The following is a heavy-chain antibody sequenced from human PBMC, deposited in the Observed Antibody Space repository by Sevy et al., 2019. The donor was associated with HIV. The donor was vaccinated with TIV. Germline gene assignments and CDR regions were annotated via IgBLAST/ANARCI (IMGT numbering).Heavy chain of an antibody. D-gene: IGHD6-19*01. CDR3: ATERTWAGIAVAGGRSYFDY. J-gene: IGHJ4*02. Sequence: ASVKVSCKVSGYTLTELSMHWVRQAPGKGLEWMGGFDPEDGETIYAQKFQGRVTMTEDTSTDKAYMELSSLRSEDTAVYYCATERTWAGIAVAGGRSYFDYWGQGTLVTVSS. CDR2: FDPEDGET. V-gene: IGHV1-24*01. CDR1: GYTLTELS.